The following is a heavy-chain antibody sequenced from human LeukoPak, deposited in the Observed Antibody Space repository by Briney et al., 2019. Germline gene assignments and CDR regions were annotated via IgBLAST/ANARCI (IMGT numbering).Heavy chain of an antibody. D-gene: IGHD3-9*01. J-gene: IGHJ4*02. CDR3: ATLREYYDILTGYLGAPALEY. CDR1: GGSISSGSYY. CDR2: IYTSGST. V-gene: IGHV4-61*02. Sequence: PSETLSLTCTVSGGSISSGSYYWSWIRQPAGKGLEWIGRIYTSGSTNYNPSLKSRVTISVDTSKNQFSLKLSSVTAADTAVYYCATLREYYDILTGYLGAPALEYWGQGTLVTVSS.